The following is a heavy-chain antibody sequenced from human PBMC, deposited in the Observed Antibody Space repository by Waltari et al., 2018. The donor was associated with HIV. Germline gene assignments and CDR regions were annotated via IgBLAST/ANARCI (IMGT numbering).Heavy chain of an antibody. CDR3: AKAFSDNTAYYYDF. V-gene: IGHV3-23*01. J-gene: IGHJ4*02. CDR1: GFAYVSHA. Sequence: EVQLLESGGGLVQPGGSRRLSCAASGFAYVSHAMTWVRQSPGRGLGWVSAISGSGADSFYADSVKGRFSISRDNSKNTVYLQMNNLRAADTAIYYCAKAFSDNTAYYYDFWGRGTRVTIAS. CDR2: ISGSGADS. D-gene: IGHD3-22*01.